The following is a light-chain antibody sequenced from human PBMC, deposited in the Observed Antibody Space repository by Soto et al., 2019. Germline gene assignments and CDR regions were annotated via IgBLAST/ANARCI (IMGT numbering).Light chain of an antibody. J-gene: IGLJ2*01. CDR3: AAWDDSLSGVA. Sequence: QSVLTQPPSASGTPGQRVTISCSGSSSNIGSNYVYWYQQLPGTAPKLLIYRNNQRPSGVPDRFSGSKSGTSASLAISGLRSEDEADYYCAAWDDSLSGVAFGGGTKVTVL. CDR1: SSNIGSNY. V-gene: IGLV1-47*01. CDR2: RNN.